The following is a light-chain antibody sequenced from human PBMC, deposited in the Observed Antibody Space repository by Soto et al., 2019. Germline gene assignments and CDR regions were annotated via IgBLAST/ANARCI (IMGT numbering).Light chain of an antibody. V-gene: IGKV3D-20*02. CDR2: DAS. J-gene: IGKJ5*01. Sequence: EIVMTQSPATLSVSPGERATLPCRASQSVSSNLAWYQQKPGQAPRLLIYDASNRATGIPARFSGSGSGTDFTLTISRLEPEDFAVYYCQQCGSSSTFGQGTGLEIK. CDR3: QQCGSSST. CDR1: QSVSSN.